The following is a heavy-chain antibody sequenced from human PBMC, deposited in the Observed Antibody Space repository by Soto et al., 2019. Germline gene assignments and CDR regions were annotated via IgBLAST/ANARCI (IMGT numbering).Heavy chain of an antibody. J-gene: IGHJ3*02. CDR1: GITFSNAW. CDR2: IRSKTDGGTT. CDR3: TTTRPGTNVFDN. Sequence: EVQLVESGGGLVEPGGSLRLSCAASGITFSNAWMNWVRKAPGKGLEYIGCIRSKTDGGTTEYAAPVEGRFTVSRDDSKNTLYLQMSGLKTEDTAVYYCTTTRPGTNVFDNWGQGTLVTVSS. V-gene: IGHV3-15*01. D-gene: IGHD6-13*01.